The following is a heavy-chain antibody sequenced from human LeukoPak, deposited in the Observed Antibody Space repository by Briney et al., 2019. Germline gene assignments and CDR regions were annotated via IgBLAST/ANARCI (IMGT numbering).Heavy chain of an antibody. CDR2: IYSGGST. D-gene: IGHD2-8*01. CDR1: GFTVSSNY. V-gene: IGHV3-53*01. CDR3: AKEPRVYPGGFVGI. J-gene: IGHJ3*02. Sequence: PGGSLRLSCAASGFTVSSNYMSWVRQAPGKGLEWVSVIYSGGSTYYADSVKGRFTISRDNSKNTLYLQMNSLRAEDTAVYYCAKEPRVYPGGFVGIWGQGTMVTVSS.